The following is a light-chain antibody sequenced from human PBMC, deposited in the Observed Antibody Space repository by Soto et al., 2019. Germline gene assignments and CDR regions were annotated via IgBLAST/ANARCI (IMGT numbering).Light chain of an antibody. CDR1: QTVPNNY. CDR3: QRYDASPT. Sequence: EIVLTQAPGTQSLSVGERATLSCRSSQTVPNNYLVWYQQKPGQTPTVLIYGASNRAAGIPDRFSGSGSGTDFTLTISRLDPEDFAVYYCQRYDASPTFGQGTRVE. J-gene: IGKJ1*01. V-gene: IGKV3-20*01. CDR2: GAS.